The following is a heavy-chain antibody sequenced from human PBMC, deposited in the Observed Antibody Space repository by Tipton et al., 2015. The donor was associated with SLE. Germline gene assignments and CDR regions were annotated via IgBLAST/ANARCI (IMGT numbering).Heavy chain of an antibody. Sequence: TLSLTCTVSGPSINTYYWTWIRQPAGKGLEWIGYIYYSGSTNYNPSLKSRLTISVDTSKNQFSLKLSSVTAADTAVYYCTSYYYDSSLDYWGQGTLVTVSS. CDR3: TSYYYDSSLDY. V-gene: IGHV4-59*08. CDR2: IYYSGST. J-gene: IGHJ4*02. CDR1: GPSINTYY. D-gene: IGHD3-22*01.